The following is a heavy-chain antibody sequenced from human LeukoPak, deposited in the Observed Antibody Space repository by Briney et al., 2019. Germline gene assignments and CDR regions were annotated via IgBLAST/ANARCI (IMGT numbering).Heavy chain of an antibody. J-gene: IGHJ5*02. CDR2: IKQDGSEK. V-gene: IGHV3-7*01. D-gene: IGHD3-9*01. Sequence: PGGPLRLSCAASGFTFSSYWMSWVRQAPGKGLEWVANIKQDGSEKYYVDSVKGRFTISRDNAKDSLYLQMNSLRAEDTAVYYCASILTDTAFDPWGQGTLVTVSS. CDR3: ASILTDTAFDP. CDR1: GFTFSSYW.